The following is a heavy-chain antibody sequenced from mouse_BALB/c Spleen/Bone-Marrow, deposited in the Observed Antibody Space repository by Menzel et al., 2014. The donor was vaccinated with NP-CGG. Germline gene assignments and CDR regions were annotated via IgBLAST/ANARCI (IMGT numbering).Heavy chain of an antibody. CDR1: GFTFTDYY. CDR3: ARDKGRVFFDY. CDR2: IRNKANGYTT. J-gene: IGHJ2*01. Sequence: EVQVVESGGGLVQPGGPLRLSCATSGFTFTDYYMNWVRQPPGKALEWLGFIRNKANGYTTEYSASVKSRFTISRDNSQNILYLQMNTLRADDSATYYCARDKGRVFFDYWGQGTTLTVSS. V-gene: IGHV7-3*02.